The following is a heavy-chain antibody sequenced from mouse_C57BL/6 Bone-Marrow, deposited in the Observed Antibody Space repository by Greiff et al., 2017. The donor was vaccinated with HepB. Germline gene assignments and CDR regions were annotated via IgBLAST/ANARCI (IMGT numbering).Heavy chain of an antibody. Sequence: QVQLQQSGAELVRPGASVKLSCKASGYTFTDYYINWVKQRPGQGLEWIARIYPGSGNTYYNEKFKGKATLTAEKSSSTAYMQLSSLTSEDSAVYVCARRRRYYYGSSYGYFDVWGTGTTVTVSS. CDR1: GYTFTDYY. J-gene: IGHJ1*03. D-gene: IGHD1-1*01. CDR3: ARRRRYYYGSSYGYFDV. V-gene: IGHV1-76*01. CDR2: IYPGSGNT.